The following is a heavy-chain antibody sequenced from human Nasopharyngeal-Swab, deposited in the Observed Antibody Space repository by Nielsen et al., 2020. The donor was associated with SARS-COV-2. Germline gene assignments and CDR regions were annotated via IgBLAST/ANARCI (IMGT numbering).Heavy chain of an antibody. Sequence: SETLSLTCSGSGGSISSYYWSWIRQPPGKGLEWIGCVDSSGSTNYKPSLKSRVTISVDTSKNQFSLNLSSVTAADTAVYYCGRGACSITTCYENVDVWGQGTTVTVSS. V-gene: IGHV4-59*13. J-gene: IGHJ6*02. CDR2: VDSSGST. CDR3: GRGACSITTCYENVDV. CDR1: GGSISSYY. D-gene: IGHD2-2*01.